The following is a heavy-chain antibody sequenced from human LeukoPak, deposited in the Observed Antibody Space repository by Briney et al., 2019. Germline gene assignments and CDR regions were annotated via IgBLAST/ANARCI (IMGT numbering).Heavy chain of an antibody. D-gene: IGHD4-17*01. CDR1: GDSISSSSSY. J-gene: IGHJ4*02. CDR3: ARRRYGDYGYFDY. CDR2: IYYSGST. Sequence: SETLSLTCTVSGDSISSSSSYWGWIRQPPGEGLEWIGSIYYSGSTYYNTSLKSRVTISVDTSKNQFSLRLNSVTAADTAVYFCARRRYGDYGYFDYWGQGTLVTVSS. V-gene: IGHV4-39*01.